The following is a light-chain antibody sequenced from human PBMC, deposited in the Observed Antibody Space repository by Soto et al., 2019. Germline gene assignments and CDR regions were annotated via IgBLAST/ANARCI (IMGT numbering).Light chain of an antibody. V-gene: IGKV3-11*01. Sequence: EFVLTQSPATLSLSPGERASLSCRASQSLSTIHLAWYQQKPGQAPRLLIYGTSSRATGIPARFSGSGSGTDFTLTISSLEPEDFAIYYCQQRKSWPLTFGGGTKVDI. CDR1: QSLSTIH. J-gene: IGKJ4*01. CDR3: QQRKSWPLT. CDR2: GTS.